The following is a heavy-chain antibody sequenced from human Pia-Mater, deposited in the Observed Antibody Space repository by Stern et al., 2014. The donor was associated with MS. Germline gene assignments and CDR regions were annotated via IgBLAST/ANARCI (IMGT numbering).Heavy chain of an antibody. V-gene: IGHV5-51*03. Sequence: EVHLVETGPEVKKPGESLKLSCQGSGYIFANHWIAWVRQKPGKGLEWMGNTYPADADTRYTPSFQGQATMSVDNSINPAYMHLNSLRASDTAMYYCARRDGSQTGYSYGWVDSWGQGSLVIVSS. J-gene: IGHJ4*02. CDR3: ARRDGSQTGYSYGWVDS. D-gene: IGHD5-12*01. CDR2: TYPADADT. CDR1: GYIFANHW.